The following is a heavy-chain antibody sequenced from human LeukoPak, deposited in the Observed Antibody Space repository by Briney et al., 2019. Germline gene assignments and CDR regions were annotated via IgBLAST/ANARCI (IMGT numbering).Heavy chain of an antibody. CDR3: ARGKVRLTFDY. CDR1: GGSISSGGYY. CDR2: IYHSGST. D-gene: IGHD3-10*01. Sequence: PSQTLSLTCTVSGGSISSGGYYWSWIRQPPGKGLEWIGYIYHSGSTYYNPSLKSRVTISVDSSKNPFSLKLSSVTAADTAVYYCARGKVRLTFDYWGPGTLVTVSS. J-gene: IGHJ4*02. V-gene: IGHV4-30-2*01.